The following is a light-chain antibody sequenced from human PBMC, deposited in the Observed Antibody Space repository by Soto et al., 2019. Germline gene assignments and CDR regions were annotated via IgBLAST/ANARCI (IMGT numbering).Light chain of an antibody. J-gene: IGKJ3*01. CDR3: QKYNTAPIFT. CDR2: GAS. CDR1: QGISDY. V-gene: IGKV1-27*01. Sequence: DIQMTQSPSSLSASVGDRVTITCRASQGISDYLAWYQQKPGKIPKLLIYGASTLQSGVPSRFSGSGSGTDFTLTISSLQPEDVATYYCQKYNTAPIFTFGPGTKVDI.